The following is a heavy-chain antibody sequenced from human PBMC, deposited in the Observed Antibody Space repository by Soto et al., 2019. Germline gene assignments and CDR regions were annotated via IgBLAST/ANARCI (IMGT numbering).Heavy chain of an antibody. CDR2: ISSSSSYI. Sequence: GGSLRLSCAASGFTFSSYSMNWVRQAPGKGLEWVSSISSSSSYIYYADSVKGRFTISRDNAKNSLYLQMNSLRAEDTAVYYCASQRLGIAEAGFFDYWGQGTLVTVSS. CDR1: GFTFSSYS. D-gene: IGHD6-13*01. CDR3: ASQRLGIAEAGFFDY. J-gene: IGHJ4*02. V-gene: IGHV3-21*01.